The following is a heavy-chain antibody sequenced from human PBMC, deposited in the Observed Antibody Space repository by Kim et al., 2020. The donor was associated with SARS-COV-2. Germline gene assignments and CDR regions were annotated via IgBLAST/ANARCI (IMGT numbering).Heavy chain of an antibody. D-gene: IGHD2-21*01. CDR2: IYHSGST. CDR1: GYSISSGYY. V-gene: IGHV4-38-2*02. Sequence: SETLSLTCTVSGYSISSGYYWGWIRQPPGKGLEWIGSIYHSGSTYYNPSLKSRVTISVDTSKNQFSLKLSSVTAADTAVYYCARSGVMPRAVPPAEWGQGTLVTVSS. CDR3: ARSGVMPRAVPPAE. J-gene: IGHJ4*02.